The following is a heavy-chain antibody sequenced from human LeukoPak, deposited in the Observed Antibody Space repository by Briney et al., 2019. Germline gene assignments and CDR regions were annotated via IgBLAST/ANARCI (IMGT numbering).Heavy chain of an antibody. Sequence: GGSLRLSCAASGFTFSSYAMHWVRQAPGKGLEWVSVISYDGSNNYSADSLKGRFTISRGNPKNTVYLQMHSLRVEDTAVYYCARDPHRSRSISSWFDAWGQGTLVTVSS. J-gene: IGHJ5*02. D-gene: IGHD6-6*01. CDR3: ARDPHRSRSISSWFDA. CDR2: ISYDGSNN. CDR1: GFTFSSYA. V-gene: IGHV3-30*04.